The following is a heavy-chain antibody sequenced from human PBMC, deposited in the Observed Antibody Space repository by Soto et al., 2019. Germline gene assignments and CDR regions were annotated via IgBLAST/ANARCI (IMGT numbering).Heavy chain of an antibody. D-gene: IGHD5-12*01. V-gene: IGHV1-46*03. J-gene: IGHJ6*02. Sequence: QVQLVQSGAEVKKPGASVKVSCKASGYTFTSYYMHWVRQAPGQGLEWMGIINPSGGSTSYAQKFQGRVTMTRDTSTSTVYMELSSLRSEDTAVYYCARRMPRHRGYGGYGMDVWGQGTTVTVSS. CDR1: GYTFTSYY. CDR2: INPSGGST. CDR3: ARRMPRHRGYGGYGMDV.